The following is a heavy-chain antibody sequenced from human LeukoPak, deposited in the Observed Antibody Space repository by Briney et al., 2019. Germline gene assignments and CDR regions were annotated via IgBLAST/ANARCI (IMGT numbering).Heavy chain of an antibody. CDR1: GYSISSGYY. D-gene: IGHD2-2*01. CDR2: IYHSGST. V-gene: IGHV4-38-2*01. Sequence: SETLSLTCAVSGYSISSGYYWGWIRQPTGKGLEWIGSIYHSGSTYYNPSLKSRVTISVDTSKNQFSLKLSSVTAADTAVYYCARYYRYQLPTYDAFDIWGQGTMVTVSS. J-gene: IGHJ3*02. CDR3: ARYYRYQLPTYDAFDI.